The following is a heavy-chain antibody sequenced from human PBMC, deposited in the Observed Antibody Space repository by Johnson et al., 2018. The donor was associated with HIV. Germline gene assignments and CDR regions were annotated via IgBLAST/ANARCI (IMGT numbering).Heavy chain of an antibody. V-gene: IGHV3-7*01. CDR3: AKSPAKDHGGNSGAFDI. J-gene: IGHJ3*02. CDR2: IKQAGSEK. Sequence: VQLVESGGGVVQPGGSLRLSCAASGLTFSSYGMHWVRQAPGKGLEWVANIKQAGSEKYYVDSVKGRFTITRDNSKNTLYRQLNSLRAEDTAGYYCAKSPAKDHGGNSGAFDIWGQGTLVTVSS. D-gene: IGHD4-23*01. CDR1: GLTFSSYG.